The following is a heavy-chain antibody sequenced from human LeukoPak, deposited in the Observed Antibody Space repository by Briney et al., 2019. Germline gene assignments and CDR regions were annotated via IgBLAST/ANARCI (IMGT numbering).Heavy chain of an antibody. J-gene: IGHJ4*02. CDR1: GYTFTGYY. CDR2: INTKNGDT. D-gene: IGHD1-7*01. CDR3: ARALTGTTSNY. Sequence: ASVKVSCKASGYTFTGYYVHWVRQAPGQGLEWVAWINTKNGDTNYAQKLQGRVTLTRDTSISTAYMELSRLRSDDTAVYYCARALTGTTSNYWGQGTLVTVSS. V-gene: IGHV1-2*02.